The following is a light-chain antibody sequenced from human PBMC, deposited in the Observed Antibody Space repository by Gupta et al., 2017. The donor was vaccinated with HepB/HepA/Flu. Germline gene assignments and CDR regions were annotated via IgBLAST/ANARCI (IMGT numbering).Light chain of an antibody. CDR1: QSLVYSDGNTF. CDR3: GQGTHWPIS. Sequence: VVLPLSPLFLLVTLGQPASISCRSSQSLVYSDGNTFSHWFQQRPGQSPRRLIYRGSNRDSGVPDRCSGSGSGTDFTLKISRVEAEDVGIYFCGQGTHWPISFGGGTKVEIK. J-gene: IGKJ4*01. CDR2: RGS. V-gene: IGKV2-30*01.